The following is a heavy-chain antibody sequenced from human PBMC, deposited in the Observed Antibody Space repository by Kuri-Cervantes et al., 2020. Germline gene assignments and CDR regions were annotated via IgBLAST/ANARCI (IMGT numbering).Heavy chain of an antibody. CDR1: GFTFSSYG. CDR2: ISYDGSNK. D-gene: IGHD1-1*01. V-gene: IGHV3-30*03. J-gene: IGHJ4*02. Sequence: LSLTCAASGFTFSSYGMHWVRQAPGKGLEWVAVISYDGSNKYYADSVKGRFTISRDNSKNTLYLQMDSLKTDDTAMYYCAADVPEWNGQGLDYWGQGALVTVSS. CDR3: AADVPEWNGQGLDY.